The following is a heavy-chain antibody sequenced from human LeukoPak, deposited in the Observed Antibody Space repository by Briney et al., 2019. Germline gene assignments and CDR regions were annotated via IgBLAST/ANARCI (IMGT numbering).Heavy chain of an antibody. CDR1: GFTLSSSA. CDR2: ISRRGDRT. J-gene: IGHJ4*02. V-gene: IGHV3-23*01. CDR3: ARVVDYYDSSGYYYDY. Sequence: QTGGSLRLSCAASGFTLSSSAMSWVRQAPGKGLEWVSAISRRGDRTFYADSVKGRFTISRDNSKNTLYLQMNSLRAEDTAVYYCARVVDYYDSSGYYYDYWGQGTLVTVSS. D-gene: IGHD3-22*01.